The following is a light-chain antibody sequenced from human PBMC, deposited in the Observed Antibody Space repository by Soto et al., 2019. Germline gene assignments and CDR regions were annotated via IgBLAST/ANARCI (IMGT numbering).Light chain of an antibody. J-gene: IGKJ5*01. Sequence: EIMMTQSPGTLSVSPGEGATLSCRASQSVSSSYLAWYQQKPGQAPRLLIYGASSRATGIPARFSGSGSGTDFTLTISSLEPEDFAVYYCQQRSNWPLTFGQGTRLEIK. CDR1: QSVSSSY. CDR2: GAS. V-gene: IGKV3D-20*02. CDR3: QQRSNWPLT.